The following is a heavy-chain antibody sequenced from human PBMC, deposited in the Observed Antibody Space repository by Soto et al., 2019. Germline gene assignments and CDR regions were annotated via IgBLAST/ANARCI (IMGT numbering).Heavy chain of an antibody. CDR2: IYSGGST. Sequence: EVQLVESGGGLVQPGGSLRLSCAASGFTVSSNYMSWVRQAPGKGLEWVSVIYSGGSTYYADSVKGRFTISRDNSKNTLYLQMNSLRAEDTAVYYCASPLEYSGYDPGAFDIWGQGTMVTVSS. V-gene: IGHV3-66*01. D-gene: IGHD5-12*01. J-gene: IGHJ3*02. CDR1: GFTVSSNY. CDR3: ASPLEYSGYDPGAFDI.